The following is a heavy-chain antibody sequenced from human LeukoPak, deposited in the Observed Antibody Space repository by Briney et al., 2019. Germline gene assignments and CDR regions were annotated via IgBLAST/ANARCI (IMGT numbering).Heavy chain of an antibody. CDR2: ISYDGSNK. J-gene: IGHJ3*02. Sequence: PGGSLRLSCAASGFTFSSYAMHWVRQAPGKGLEWVAVISYDGSNKYYADSVKGRFTISRDNSKNTLYLKMSSLSAEDTAVYYCARAISAARDAFDIWGQGTMVTVSS. CDR3: ARAISAARDAFDI. V-gene: IGHV3-30*15. CDR1: GFTFSSYA. D-gene: IGHD2/OR15-2a*01.